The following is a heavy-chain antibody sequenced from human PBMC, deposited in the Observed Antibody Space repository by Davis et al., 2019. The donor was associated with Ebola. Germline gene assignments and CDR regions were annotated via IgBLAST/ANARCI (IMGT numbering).Heavy chain of an antibody. CDR2: IKSKTDGGTT. V-gene: IGHV3-15*07. CDR1: GFTFSNAW. CDR3: ARVYVLELHGMNV. D-gene: IGHD1-7*01. J-gene: IGHJ6*02. Sequence: GGSLRLSCAASGFTFSNAWMNWVRQAPGKGLEWVGRIKSKTDGGTTDYAAPVKGRFTISRDDSKNTLYLQMNSLKTEDTAVYYCARVYVLELHGMNVWGQGTTVTVSS.